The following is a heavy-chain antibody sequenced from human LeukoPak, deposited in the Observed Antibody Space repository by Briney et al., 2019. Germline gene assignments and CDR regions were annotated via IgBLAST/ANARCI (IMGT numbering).Heavy chain of an antibody. V-gene: IGHV4-34*01. Sequence: KPSETLSLTCAVYGGSFSGYYWSWIRQPPGKGLEWIGEINHSGSTNYNPSLKSRVTISVDTSKNQFSLKLSSVTAADTAVYYCAKERSTTTWYDHWGQGILVTVSS. J-gene: IGHJ4*02. D-gene: IGHD2-2*01. CDR2: INHSGST. CDR3: AKERSTTTWYDH. CDR1: GGSFSGYY.